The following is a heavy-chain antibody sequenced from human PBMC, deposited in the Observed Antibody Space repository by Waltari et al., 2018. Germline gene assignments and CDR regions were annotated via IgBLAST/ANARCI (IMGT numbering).Heavy chain of an antibody. J-gene: IGHJ4*02. D-gene: IGHD4-17*01. CDR2: ISYDGSNK. Sequence: QVQLVESGGGVVQPGRSLRLACAASGFTFSSYARHWVRQGPGKGLEWVAVISYDGSNKYYADSVKGRFTISRDNSKNTLYLQMNSLRAEDTAVYYCARDYGGNHWFDYWGQGTLVTVSS. CDR3: ARDYGGNHWFDY. V-gene: IGHV3-30-3*01. CDR1: GFTFSSYA.